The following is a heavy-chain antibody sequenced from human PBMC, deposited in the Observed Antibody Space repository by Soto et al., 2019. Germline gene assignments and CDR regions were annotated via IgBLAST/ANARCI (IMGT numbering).Heavy chain of an antibody. CDR3: ARDSYYYDSATDY. CDR2: IKQDGSEK. Sequence: GGSLRLSCAASGFTFSSYWMSWVRQAPGKGLEWVANIKQDGSEKYYVDSVKGRFTISRDNAKNSLYLQMNSLRAEDTAVYYCARDSYYYDSATDYWGQGTLVTVSS. V-gene: IGHV3-7*05. D-gene: IGHD3-22*01. CDR1: GFTFSSYW. J-gene: IGHJ4*02.